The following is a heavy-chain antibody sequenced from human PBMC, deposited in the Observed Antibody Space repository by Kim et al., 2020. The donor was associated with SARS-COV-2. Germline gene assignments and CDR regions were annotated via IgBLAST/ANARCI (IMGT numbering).Heavy chain of an antibody. CDR1: GFTVSSNY. J-gene: IGHJ3*02. CDR2: IYYSGST. Sequence: LRLSCAASGFTVSSNYMSWIRQHPGKGLEWIGYIYYSGSTYYNPSLKSRVTISVDTSKNQFSLKLSSVTAADTAVYYCARARRGIVVDAFDIWGQGTMVTVSS. V-gene: IGHV4-31*02. D-gene: IGHD6-19*01. CDR3: ARARRGIVVDAFDI.